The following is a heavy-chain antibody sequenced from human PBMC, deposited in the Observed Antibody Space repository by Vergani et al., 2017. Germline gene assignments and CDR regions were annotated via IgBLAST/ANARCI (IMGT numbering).Heavy chain of an antibody. CDR3: ARAGDVDFWSGYDYYYMDV. CDR1: GYTFTSYY. J-gene: IGHJ6*03. Sequence: QVQLVQSGAEVKKPGASVKVSCKASGYTFTSYYMHWVRQAPGQGLGWMGIINPSGGSTSYAQKFQGRVTMTRDTSTSTVYMELSSLRSEDTAVYYCARAGDVDFWSGYDYYYMDVWGKGTTVTVSS. D-gene: IGHD3-3*01. V-gene: IGHV1-46*01. CDR2: INPSGGST.